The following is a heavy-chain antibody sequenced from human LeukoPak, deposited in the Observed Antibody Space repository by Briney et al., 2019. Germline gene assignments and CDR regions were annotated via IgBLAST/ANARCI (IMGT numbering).Heavy chain of an antibody. CDR2: INTNTGNP. CDR3: ARDTIAVAGTSFDY. CDR1: GYTFTSYA. V-gene: IGHV7-4-1*02. J-gene: IGHJ4*02. Sequence: ASVEVSCKASGYTFTSYAMNWVRQAPGQVLEWMGWINTNTGNPTYAQGFTGRFVFSLDTSVSTAYLQISSLKAEDTAVYYCARDTIAVAGTSFDYWGQGTLVTVSS. D-gene: IGHD6-19*01.